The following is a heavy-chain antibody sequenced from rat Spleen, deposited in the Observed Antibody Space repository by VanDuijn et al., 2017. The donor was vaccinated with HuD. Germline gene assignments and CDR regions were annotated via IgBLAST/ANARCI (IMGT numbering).Heavy chain of an antibody. CDR3: TRDPIDGGYDEVDY. J-gene: IGHJ2*01. D-gene: IGHD1-11*01. V-gene: IGHV5-25*01. Sequence: EVQLVESGGGLVQPGRSMKLSCAASGFTFSNYYMAWVRQAPTKGLEWVASISSGGGGTYYADSVEGRFTISRDNAKSTLYLQMNSLRSEDTATYYCTRDPIDGGYDEVDYWGQGVMVTVSS. CDR2: ISSGGGGT. CDR1: GFTFSNYY.